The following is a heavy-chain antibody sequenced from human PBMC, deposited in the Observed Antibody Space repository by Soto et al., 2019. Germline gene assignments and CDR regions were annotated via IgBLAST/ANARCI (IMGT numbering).Heavy chain of an antibody. CDR2: MNPNSGNT. V-gene: IGHV1-8*01. Sequence: QVQLVQSGAEVKKPGASVKVSCKASGYTFTSYDINWVRQATGQGLEWMGWMNPNSGNTGYAQEFQGRVTMTRNTSISTVYMELSRLRSEDTAVYYCARTPSGVVGAPRINWFDPWGQGTLVTVSS. J-gene: IGHJ5*02. CDR1: GYTFTSYD. D-gene: IGHD2-15*01. CDR3: ARTPSGVVGAPRINWFDP.